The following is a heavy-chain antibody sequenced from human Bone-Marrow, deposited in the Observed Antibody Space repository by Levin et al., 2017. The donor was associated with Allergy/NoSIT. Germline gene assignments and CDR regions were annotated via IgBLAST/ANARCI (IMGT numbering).Heavy chain of an antibody. V-gene: IGHV3-7*04. CDR1: GFTFRNSW. D-gene: IGHD4-23*01. CDR2: MKQDGSEK. Sequence: SGGSLRLSCAASGFTFRNSWMSWVRQAPGKGLEWVANMKQDGSEKHYVDSVEGRFTISRDNAKNSLFLQMNSLRDEDTAVYYCARGSPSNGNSFDYWGQGTLVTVSS. CDR3: ARGSPSNGNSFDY. J-gene: IGHJ4*02.